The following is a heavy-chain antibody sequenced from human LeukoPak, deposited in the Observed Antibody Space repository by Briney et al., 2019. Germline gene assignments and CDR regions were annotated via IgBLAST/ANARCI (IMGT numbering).Heavy chain of an antibody. V-gene: IGHV3-11*01. Sequence: GGSLRLSCAASGFTFSDYYMSWIRQAPGKGLEWVSYISSSGSTTYYADSVKGRFTISRDNAKNSLYLQMNSLRAEDTAVYYCARTGTNYYYYYMDVWGKGTTVTVSS. J-gene: IGHJ6*03. CDR3: ARTGTNYYYYYMDV. CDR2: ISSSGSTT. CDR1: GFTFSDYY. D-gene: IGHD3-10*01.